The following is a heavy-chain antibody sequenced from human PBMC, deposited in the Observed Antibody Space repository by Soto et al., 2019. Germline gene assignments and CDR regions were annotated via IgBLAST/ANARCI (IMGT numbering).Heavy chain of an antibody. J-gene: IGHJ4*02. CDR1: GDTISTGGYT. Sequence: SETLSLTCDVSGDTISTGGYTWAWIRQPPGKGLEWIGYIYHSGSTYYNPSLKSRVTISVDRSKNQFSLKLSSVTAADTAVYYCASSHAGAHITAAVHWGQGTLVTVSS. V-gene: IGHV4-30-2*01. CDR2: IYHSGST. CDR3: ASSHAGAHITAAVH. D-gene: IGHD6-13*01.